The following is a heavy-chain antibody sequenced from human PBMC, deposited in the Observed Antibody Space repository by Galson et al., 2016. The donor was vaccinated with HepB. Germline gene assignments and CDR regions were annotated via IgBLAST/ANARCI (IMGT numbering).Heavy chain of an antibody. D-gene: IGHD5-18*01. CDR1: GFTFSSYS. J-gene: IGHJ2*01. CDR2: ISSSSSYI. CDR3: AKVFRQYSYGYSGWYFDL. V-gene: IGHV3-21*01. Sequence: SLRLSCAASGFTFSSYSMNWVRQAPGKGLEWVSSISSSSSYIYYADSVKGQFTISRDNAKNSLYLQMNSLRAEDTAMYYCAKVFRQYSYGYSGWYFDLWGRGTLVTVSS.